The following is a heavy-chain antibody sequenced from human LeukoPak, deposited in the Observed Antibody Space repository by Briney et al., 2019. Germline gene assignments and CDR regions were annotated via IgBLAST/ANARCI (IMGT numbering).Heavy chain of an antibody. CDR2: ISPTGSTI. D-gene: IGHD5-12*01. V-gene: IGHV3-48*03. J-gene: IGHJ4*02. CDR1: GFTFSSYE. Sequence: PGVSLRRSCAASGFTFSSYERYWVPQAPGNGLEGVSYISPTGSTIYYADSGKGRFTISRDNAKNSLYMQMNSLRAEDTAVYYCATLTVASPFDYWGQGALVTVSS. CDR3: ATLTVASPFDY.